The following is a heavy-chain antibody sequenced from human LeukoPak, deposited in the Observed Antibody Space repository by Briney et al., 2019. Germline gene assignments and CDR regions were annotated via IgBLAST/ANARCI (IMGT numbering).Heavy chain of an antibody. CDR3: ARDSCSGDSCSSGGSLRWFDP. J-gene: IGHJ5*02. Sequence: SETLSLTCSVSGGSISSSNYYWGWIRQPPGKGLEWIGSIYYSGSTYYNPSLKSRVTISVDTSKNQFSLKLSSVTAADTAVYYCARDSCSGDSCSSGGSLRWFDPWGQGTLVTV. CDR2: IYYSGST. V-gene: IGHV4-39*07. CDR1: GGSISSSNYY. D-gene: IGHD2-15*01.